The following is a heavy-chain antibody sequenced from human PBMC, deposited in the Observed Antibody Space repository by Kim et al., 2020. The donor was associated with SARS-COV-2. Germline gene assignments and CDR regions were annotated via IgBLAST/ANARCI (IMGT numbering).Heavy chain of an antibody. CDR1: GFTFSSYA. V-gene: IGHV3-23*01. J-gene: IGHJ5*02. Sequence: GGSLRLSCAASGFTFSSYAMSWVRQAPGKGLEWVSAISGSGGSTYYADSVKGRFTISRDNSKNTLYLQMNSLRAEDTAVYYCAKVSDQIHYCSSTSCSRINWFDPWGQGTLVTVSS. CDR3: AKVSDQIHYCSSTSCSRINWFDP. D-gene: IGHD2-2*01. CDR2: ISGSGGST.